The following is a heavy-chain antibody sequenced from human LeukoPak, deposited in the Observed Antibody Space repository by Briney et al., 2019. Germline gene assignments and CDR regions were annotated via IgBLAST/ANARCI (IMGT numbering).Heavy chain of an antibody. CDR3: ARVSGRLERQSDLDY. Sequence: GGSLRLSCAASGFTFASYSMNWVRQAPGKGLEWVSSISGDSTYIYNAGSVKGRFTVSRDNAQASLYLQMISLRADDTTVYYCARVSGRLERQSDLDYWGQGTLVIVSS. D-gene: IGHD1-1*01. V-gene: IGHV3-21*01. J-gene: IGHJ4*02. CDR1: GFTFASYS. CDR2: ISGDSTYI.